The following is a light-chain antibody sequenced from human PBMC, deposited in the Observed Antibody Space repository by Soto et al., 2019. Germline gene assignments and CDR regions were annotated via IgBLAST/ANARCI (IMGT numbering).Light chain of an antibody. V-gene: IGKV1-39*01. CDR3: QQSYSVPFT. J-gene: IGKJ2*01. CDR2: AAS. Sequence: DIQMTQSPSSLSASVGDRVTITCRASQSISSFLNWYQQKPGKAPKPLIYAASSLQSGVPARFSGSGSGIDFTLTISSLQPEDFATYYCQQSYSVPFTFDQGTKLEIK. CDR1: QSISSF.